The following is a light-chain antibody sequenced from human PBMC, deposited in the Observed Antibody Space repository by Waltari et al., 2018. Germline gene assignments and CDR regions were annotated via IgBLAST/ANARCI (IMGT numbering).Light chain of an antibody. Sequence: QTVVTQEPSLSVSPGGTVTLTCALSSGSISTTSYATWYQQSPGQAPRTLVYKANSGSSRVPDRFSGSILGNKAALTITGAQADDESDYYCALYMGSGMWVFGGGTKLTVL. CDR1: SGSISTTSY. CDR3: ALYMGSGMWV. CDR2: KAN. J-gene: IGLJ3*02. V-gene: IGLV8-61*01.